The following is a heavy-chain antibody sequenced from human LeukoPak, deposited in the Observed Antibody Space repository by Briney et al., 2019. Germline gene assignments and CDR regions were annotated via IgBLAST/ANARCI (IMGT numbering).Heavy chain of an antibody. CDR2: ISGSGGST. J-gene: IGHJ1*01. CDR1: GFTFSSYG. V-gene: IGHV3-23*01. Sequence: PGGSLRLSCAASGFTFSSYGMSWVRQAPGKGLEWVSAISGSGGSTYYADSVKGRFTISRDNSKNTLYLQMNSLRAEDTAVYYCAKDNRYSSSWYLLIIEYFQHWGQGTLVTVSS. D-gene: IGHD6-13*01. CDR3: AKDNRYSSSWYLLIIEYFQH.